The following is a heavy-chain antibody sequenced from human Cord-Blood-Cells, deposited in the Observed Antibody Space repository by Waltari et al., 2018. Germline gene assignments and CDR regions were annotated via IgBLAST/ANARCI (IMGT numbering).Heavy chain of an antibody. CDR2: LYTSGST. J-gene: IGHJ5*02. CDR3: ARGSIVVVPAAHFDP. V-gene: IGHV4-61*09. Sequence: QVQLQESGPGLVKPSQTLSLTCTVSGGSISSGSYYWSWIRQPAGKGLEWIGYLYTSGSTNYNPSLKSRVTISVDTAKNQFSLKLSSVTAADTAVYYCARGSIVVVPAAHFDPWGQGTLVTVSS. CDR1: GGSISSGSYY. D-gene: IGHD2-2*01.